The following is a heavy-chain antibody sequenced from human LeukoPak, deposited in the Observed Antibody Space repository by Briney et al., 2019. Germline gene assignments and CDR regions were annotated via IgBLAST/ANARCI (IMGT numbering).Heavy chain of an antibody. V-gene: IGHV1-18*01. J-gene: IGHJ6*02. D-gene: IGHD2-2*01. CDR2: ISAYNGNT. Sequence: ASVKVSCKASGYTFTSYGISWVRQAPGQGLEWMGWISAYNGNTNYAQKLQGRVTMTTDTSTSTAYMELRSLRSDDTAVYYCARLNNQLSTNYYYYYGMDVWGQGTTVTVSS. CDR1: GYTFTSYG. CDR3: ARLNNQLSTNYYYYYGMDV.